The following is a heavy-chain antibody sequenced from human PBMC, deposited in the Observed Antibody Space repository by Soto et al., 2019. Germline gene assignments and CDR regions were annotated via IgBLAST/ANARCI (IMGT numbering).Heavy chain of an antibody. Sequence: QVQLVQSGAEVKKPGSSVKVSCKASGGTFSSYTISWVRQAPGQGLEWMGRIIPILDIANYAQKFQGRVTITADKSTSTAYMELSSLRSEDTAVYYCARGAPDKGPDYWGQGTLVTVSS. J-gene: IGHJ4*02. CDR2: IIPILDIA. V-gene: IGHV1-69*02. CDR1: GGTFSSYT. CDR3: ARGAPDKGPDY.